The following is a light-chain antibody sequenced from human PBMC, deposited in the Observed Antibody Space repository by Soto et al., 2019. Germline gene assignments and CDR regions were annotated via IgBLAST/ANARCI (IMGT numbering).Light chain of an antibody. CDR1: SSDVGGYNY. J-gene: IGLJ1*01. CDR2: DVS. CDR3: SSYTSSTPV. Sequence: QSVLTQPASVSGSPGQSITISCTGTSSDVGGYNYVSWYQQHPGKAPKLMIYDVSNRPSGVSNRFSGSKSGNTASLTISGLQAEDEPNYYCSSYTSSTPVFETGTKVTV. V-gene: IGLV2-14*01.